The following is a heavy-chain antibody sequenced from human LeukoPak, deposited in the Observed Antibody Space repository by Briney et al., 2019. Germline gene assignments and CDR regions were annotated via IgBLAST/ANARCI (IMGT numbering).Heavy chain of an antibody. J-gene: IGHJ4*02. CDR3: ASGGGYGSGSYYQNPPY. CDR1: GGSISSGSYY. V-gene: IGHV4-61*02. D-gene: IGHD3-10*01. Sequence: SETLSLTCTVSGGSISSGSYYWSWIRQPAGKGLEWIGRIYTSGSTNYNPSLKSRVTISVDTSKNQFSLKLSSVTAADTAVYYCASGGGYGSGSYYQNPPYWGQGTLVTVSS. CDR2: IYTSGST.